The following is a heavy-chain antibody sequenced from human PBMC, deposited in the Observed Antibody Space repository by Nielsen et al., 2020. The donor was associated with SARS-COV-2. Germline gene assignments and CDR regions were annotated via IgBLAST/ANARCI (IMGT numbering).Heavy chain of an antibody. D-gene: IGHD2-2*01. J-gene: IGHJ6*02. V-gene: IGHV3-9*01. CDR2: ISWNSGSI. CDR1: GFTFDDYA. Sequence: SLKISCAASGFTFDDYAMHWVRQAPGKGLEWVSGISWNSGSIGYADSVKGRFTISRDNAKNSLYLQMNSLRAEDTALYYCAREKVPAAIYYYCGMDVWGQGSTVTVSS. CDR3: AREKVPAAIYYYCGMDV.